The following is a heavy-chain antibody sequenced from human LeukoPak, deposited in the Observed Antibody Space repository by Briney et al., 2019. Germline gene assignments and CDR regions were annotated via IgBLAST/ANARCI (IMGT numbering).Heavy chain of an antibody. Sequence: ASVSVSCTASGYTFTSYGISWVRQAPGQGLEWMGWINTNTGNPTYAQGFTGRFVFSLDTSVSTAYLQISSLKAEDTAVYYCARDGRRVRGVIIDYWGQGTLVTVSS. D-gene: IGHD3-10*01. CDR3: ARDGRRVRGVIIDY. V-gene: IGHV7-4-1*02. CDR1: GYTFTSYG. J-gene: IGHJ4*02. CDR2: INTNTGNP.